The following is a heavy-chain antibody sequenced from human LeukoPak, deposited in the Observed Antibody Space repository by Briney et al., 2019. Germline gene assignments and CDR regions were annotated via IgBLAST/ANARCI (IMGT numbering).Heavy chain of an antibody. V-gene: IGHV3-48*03. CDR2: ISSSSSTI. D-gene: IGHD6-19*01. CDR3: ARGSYSSGWGVDY. J-gene: IGHJ4*02. Sequence: GGSLRLSCAASGFTFSSYEMNWVRQAPGKGLEWVSYISSSSSTIYSADSVKGRFTISRDNAKNSLYLQMNSLRAEDTAVYYCARGSYSSGWGVDYWGQGTLVTVSS. CDR1: GFTFSSYE.